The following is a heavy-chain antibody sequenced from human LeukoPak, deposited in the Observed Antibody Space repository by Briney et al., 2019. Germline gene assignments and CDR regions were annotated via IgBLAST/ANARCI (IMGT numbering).Heavy chain of an antibody. J-gene: IGHJ4*02. CDR3: AKDRHSSGYYFDY. V-gene: IGHV3-30*18. D-gene: IGHD3-22*01. CDR2: ISYDGSNK. Sequence: GGSLRLSCAASGFTFSNYAMSWVRQAPGKGLEWVAVISYDGSNKYHADSVKGRFTISRDNPKNTLYLQMNSLRAEDTAVYYCAKDRHSSGYYFDYWGQGTLVTVSS. CDR1: GFTFSNYA.